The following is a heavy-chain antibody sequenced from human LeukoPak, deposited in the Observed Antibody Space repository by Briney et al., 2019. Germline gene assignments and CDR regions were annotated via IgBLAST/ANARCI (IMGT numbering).Heavy chain of an antibody. D-gene: IGHD3-16*01. CDR2: ISGSGRKT. V-gene: IGHV3-23*01. J-gene: IGHJ4*02. CDR3: ARDFDYVWGSYRYYYFEY. Sequence: PGGSLRLSCAASGFTFSAYGMSWVRQAPGKGLEWVSGISGSGRKTDYADSVKGRFTISRDNSKNTLYLEMNSLRAEDTAVYYCARDFDYVWGSYRYYYFEYWGQGSLVTVSS. CDR1: GFTFSAYG.